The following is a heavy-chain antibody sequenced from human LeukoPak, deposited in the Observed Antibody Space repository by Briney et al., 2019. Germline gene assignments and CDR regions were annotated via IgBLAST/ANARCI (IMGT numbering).Heavy chain of an antibody. Sequence: PSETLSLTCAVYGGSCSGYYWSWIRQPPGKGLEWIGEINHSGSTNYNPSLKSRVTISVDTSKNQFSLKLSSVTAADTAVYYCARGFPSTGSYSDSNWFDPWGQGTLVTVSS. CDR3: ARGFPSTGSYSDSNWFDP. V-gene: IGHV4-34*01. D-gene: IGHD1-26*01. J-gene: IGHJ5*02. CDR2: INHSGST. CDR1: GGSCSGYY.